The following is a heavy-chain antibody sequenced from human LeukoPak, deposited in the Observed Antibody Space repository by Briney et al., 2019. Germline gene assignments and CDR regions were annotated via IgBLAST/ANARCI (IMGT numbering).Heavy chain of an antibody. CDR3: AKDEEMATTVDY. Sequence: PGGSLRFSSAASGFTFSSYGLHWVRQAPGKGLEWVAFIRHDGSNKYYADSVKGRFTISRDNSKNTLYLQMNSLRAEDTAVYYCAKDEEMATTVDYWGQGTLVSVSS. D-gene: IGHD5-24*01. V-gene: IGHV3-30*02. CDR1: GFTFSSYG. CDR2: IRHDGSNK. J-gene: IGHJ4*02.